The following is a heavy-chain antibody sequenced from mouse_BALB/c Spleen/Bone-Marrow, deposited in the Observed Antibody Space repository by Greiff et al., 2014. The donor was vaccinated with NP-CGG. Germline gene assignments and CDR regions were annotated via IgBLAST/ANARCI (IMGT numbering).Heavy chain of an antibody. CDR2: VNPYNGGT. V-gene: IGHV1-19*01. D-gene: IGHD2-10*01. CDR3: ARSYYGNYYYAMDY. Sequence: EVQLQQSGPELVKPGASVKMSCKASGYTFTDYYMDWVKQSHGESFEWIGRVNPYNGGTSYNQKFKGKATLTVDKSSSTAYMELNSLTSEDSAVYYCARSYYGNYYYAMDYWGQGTSGTVSS. J-gene: IGHJ4*01. CDR1: GYTFTDYY.